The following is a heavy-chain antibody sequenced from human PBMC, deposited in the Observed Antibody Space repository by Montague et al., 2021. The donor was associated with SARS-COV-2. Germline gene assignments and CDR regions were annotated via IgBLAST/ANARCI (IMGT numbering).Heavy chain of an antibody. J-gene: IGHJ3*02. CDR3: ARAVVVVIAIDAFDS. V-gene: IGHV4-31*03. D-gene: IGHD2-21*01. Sequence: TLSLTCTVSGGSISSGGYCWCLILQHPRKVLGLGGFIYYSGSTYYNPSLKRRSSISVDTSKNPFSMKLSSVTAADTAVYYCARAVVVVIAIDAFDSWGQGTLVTVSS. CDR2: IYYSGST. CDR1: GGSISSGGYC.